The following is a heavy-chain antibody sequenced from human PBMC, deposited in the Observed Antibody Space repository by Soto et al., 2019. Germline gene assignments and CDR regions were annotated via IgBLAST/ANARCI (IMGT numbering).Heavy chain of an antibody. V-gene: IGHV3-23*01. CDR3: AKAGYCSGGSCYSARVVYGMDV. CDR2: ISGSGGST. J-gene: IGHJ6*02. D-gene: IGHD2-15*01. CDR1: GFTFSSYA. Sequence: GGSLRLSCAASGFTFSSYAMSWVRQAPGKGLEWVSAISGSGGSTYYADSVKGRFTISRDNSKNTLYLQMNSLRAEDTAVYYCAKAGYCSGGSCYSARVVYGMDVWGQGTTVTVSS.